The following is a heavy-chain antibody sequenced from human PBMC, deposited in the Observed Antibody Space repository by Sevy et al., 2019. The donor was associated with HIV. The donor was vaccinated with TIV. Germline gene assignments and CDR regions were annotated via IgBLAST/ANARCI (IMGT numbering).Heavy chain of an antibody. CDR2: ISAYNGNT. CDR1: GYTFTSYG. D-gene: IGHD6-19*01. Sequence: ASVKVSCKASGYTFTSYGISWVRQAPGQGLEWMGWISAYNGNTNYTQKLQGRVTMTTDTSTSTAYMELRSLRSDDTAVYYCARDLDVKGIAVDDPGAYYYYGMDVWGQGTTVTVSS. J-gene: IGHJ6*02. V-gene: IGHV1-18*01. CDR3: ARDLDVKGIAVDDPGAYYYYGMDV.